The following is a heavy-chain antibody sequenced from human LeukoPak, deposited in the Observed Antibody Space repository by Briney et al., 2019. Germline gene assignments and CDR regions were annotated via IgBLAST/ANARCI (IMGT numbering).Heavy chain of an antibody. D-gene: IGHD6-13*01. CDR3: ARVTGYRIEDYFDY. CDR1: GGSISSSSYY. J-gene: IGHJ4*02. CDR2: IYYSGST. V-gene: IGHV4-61*01. Sequence: SETLSLTCTVSGGSISSSSYYWSWIRQPPGKGLEWIGYIYYSGSTNYNPSIKSRVTIAVETSKNEFSLKLRSVTAADTALYYCARVTGYRIEDYFDYWGQGTLVTVSS.